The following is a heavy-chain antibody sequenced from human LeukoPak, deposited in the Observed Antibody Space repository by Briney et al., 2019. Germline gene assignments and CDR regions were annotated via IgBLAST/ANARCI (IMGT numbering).Heavy chain of an antibody. Sequence: SETLSLTCAVYGVSFSGYYWSWIRQPPGEGLEWIGEINHSGSTNYNPSLKSRLTISVDTSKNQLFLKLTSVTAADTSVYYCGREVRIPLRPIDYWGQGTLVTVSS. D-gene: IGHD3-10*01. J-gene: IGHJ4*02. CDR2: INHSGST. V-gene: IGHV4-34*01. CDR3: GREVRIPLRPIDY. CDR1: GVSFSGYY.